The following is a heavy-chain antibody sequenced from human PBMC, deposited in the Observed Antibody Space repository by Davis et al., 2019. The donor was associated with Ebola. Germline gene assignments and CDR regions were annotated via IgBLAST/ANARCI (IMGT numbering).Heavy chain of an antibody. CDR1: GFTFSSYA. J-gene: IGHJ6*03. V-gene: IGHV3-23*01. CDR3: ANTRGGIYMDV. CDR2: ISGSGGST. D-gene: IGHD3-16*01. Sequence: GESLKISCAASGFTFSSYAMSWVRQAPGKGLEWVSAISGSGGSTYYADSVKGRFTISRDNSKNTLYLQMNSLRAEDTAVYYCANTRGGIYMDVWGKGTTVTVSS.